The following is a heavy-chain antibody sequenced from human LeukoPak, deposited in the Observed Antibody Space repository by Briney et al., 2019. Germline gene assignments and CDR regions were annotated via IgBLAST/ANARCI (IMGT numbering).Heavy chain of an antibody. D-gene: IGHD2-2*01. V-gene: IGHV1-24*01. CDR2: FDPEDGET. J-gene: IGHJ4*02. Sequence: ASVKVSCKVSGYTLTELSMHWVRQAPGKGLEWMGGFDPEDGETIYAQKFQGRVTMTEDTSTDTAYMELSSLRSEDTAVYYCATTNRYCSSTSCYEAAYWGQGTLVTVSS. CDR1: GYTLTELS. CDR3: ATTNRYCSSTSCYEAAY.